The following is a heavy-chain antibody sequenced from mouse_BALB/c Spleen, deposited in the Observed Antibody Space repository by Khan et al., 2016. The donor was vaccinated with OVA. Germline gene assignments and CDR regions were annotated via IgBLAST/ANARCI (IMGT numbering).Heavy chain of an antibody. CDR2: ILPGSGST. CDR1: GYTFSSYW. J-gene: IGHJ3*01. Sequence: VQLQESGAELMKPGASVKMSCKATGYTFSSYWIGWVKQRPGHGLEWIAEILPGSGSTNYNEKFKGKATFTADTSSSTAYMQLSSLTSEDSAVYYCARGNCYGSSSWFGYWGQGTLVTVSA. CDR3: ARGNCYGSSSWFGY. D-gene: IGHD1-1*01. V-gene: IGHV1-9*01.